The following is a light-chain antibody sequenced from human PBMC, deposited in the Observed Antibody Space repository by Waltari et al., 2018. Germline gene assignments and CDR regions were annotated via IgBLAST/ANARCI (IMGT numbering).Light chain of an antibody. J-gene: IGKJ1*01. CDR1: QSVSRT. CDR3: QKYGSIPAM. CDR2: DES. Sequence: EIVLTQSPGTLSLYPGERATLSCRASQSVSRTLAWYQQKPGQAPRLLIYDESTRATGIPDRFSGSGSGTDFSLTISRLEPEDFAVYYCQKYGSIPAMFGQGAKVEVK. V-gene: IGKV3-20*01.